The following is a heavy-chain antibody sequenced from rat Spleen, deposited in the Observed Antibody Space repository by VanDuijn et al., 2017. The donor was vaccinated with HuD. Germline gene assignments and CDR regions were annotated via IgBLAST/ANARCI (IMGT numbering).Heavy chain of an antibody. CDR3: ARSDGTHYYLPFAY. Sequence: EVQLQESGPGLVKPSQSLSLTCSVTDHSITNGYRWNWIRKFPGNKLEWMGYINSAGNTLYNPSLKSRISLTRDTSKNQFFLQVNSVTTEDTATYYCARSDGTHYYLPFAYWGQGTLVTVSS. J-gene: IGHJ3*01. CDR2: INSAGNT. CDR1: DHSITNGYR. D-gene: IGHD1-12*02. V-gene: IGHV3-3*01.